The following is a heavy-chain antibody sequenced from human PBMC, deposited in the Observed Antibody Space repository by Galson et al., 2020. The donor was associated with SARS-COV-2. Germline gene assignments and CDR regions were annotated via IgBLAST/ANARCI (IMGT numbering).Heavy chain of an antibody. CDR2: ISSSSSYI. V-gene: IGHV3-21*01. D-gene: IGHD2-15*01. CDR3: ASGPIGYCSGGSCYRHYYYYGMDV. CDR1: GFTFSSYS. J-gene: IGHJ6*02. Sequence: GGSLRLSCAASGFTFSSYSMNWVRQAPGKGLEWVSSISSSSSYIYYADSVKGRFTISRDNAKNSLYLQMNSLRAEDTAVYYCASGPIGYCSGGSCYRHYYYYGMDVWGQGTTVTVSS.